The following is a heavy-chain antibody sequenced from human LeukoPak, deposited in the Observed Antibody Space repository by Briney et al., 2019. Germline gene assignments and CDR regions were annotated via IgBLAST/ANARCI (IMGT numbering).Heavy chain of an antibody. Sequence: PGGSLRLSCAASGFTFSSYAMSWVRQAPGKGLEWVSAISGSGGSTYYADSVKGRFTISRDNSKNTLYLQMNSLRAEDTAVYYCAKLGSPYFDWFLMDDWGQGTTVTVSS. CDR1: GFTFSSYA. V-gene: IGHV3-23*01. J-gene: IGHJ6*02. CDR2: ISGSGGST. D-gene: IGHD3-9*01. CDR3: AKLGSPYFDWFLMDD.